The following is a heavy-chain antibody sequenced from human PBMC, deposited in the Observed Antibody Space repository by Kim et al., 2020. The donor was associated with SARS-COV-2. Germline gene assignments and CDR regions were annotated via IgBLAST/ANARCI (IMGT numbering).Heavy chain of an antibody. CDR3: ATSSIVPAEFIELDY. Sequence: KFQGEVTMTEDTSTDTAYMELSSLRSEDTAVYYCATSSIVPAEFIELDYWGQGTLVTVSS. D-gene: IGHD2-2*01. J-gene: IGHJ4*02. V-gene: IGHV1-24*01.